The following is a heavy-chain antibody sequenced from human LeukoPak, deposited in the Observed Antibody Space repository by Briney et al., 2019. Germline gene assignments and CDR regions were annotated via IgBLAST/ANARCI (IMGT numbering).Heavy chain of an antibody. V-gene: IGHV1-46*01. CDR1: GYTFTNYG. Sequence: ASVKVSCKASGYTFTNYGISWVRQAPGQGLEWMGIINPSGGSTSYAQKFQGRVTMTRDTSTSTVYMELSSLRSEDTAVYYCAREPPPTYYDYVWGSYRFDYWGQGTLVTVSS. CDR2: INPSGGST. D-gene: IGHD3-16*02. CDR3: AREPPPTYYDYVWGSYRFDY. J-gene: IGHJ4*02.